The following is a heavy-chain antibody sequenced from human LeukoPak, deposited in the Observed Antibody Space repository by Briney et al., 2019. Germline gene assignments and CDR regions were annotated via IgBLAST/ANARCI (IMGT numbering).Heavy chain of an antibody. V-gene: IGHV3-21*01. J-gene: IGHJ4*02. CDR1: GFTFNSYS. D-gene: IGHD3-10*01. CDR2: ISSSSSFI. CDR3: ARGYFGSGNYVDY. Sequence: KSGGSLRLSCAASGFTFNSYSINWVRQAPGKGLEWVSSISSSSSFIYYADSVKGRFTISRDNAKNSLYLQMNSLRAEDTAVYYCARGYFGSGNYVDYWGQGTLVNVSS.